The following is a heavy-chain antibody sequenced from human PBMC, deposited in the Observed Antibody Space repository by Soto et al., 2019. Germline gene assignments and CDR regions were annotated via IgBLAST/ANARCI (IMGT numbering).Heavy chain of an antibody. J-gene: IGHJ4*02. V-gene: IGHV4-34*01. Sequence: TSETLSLTCAVYGGSFSGYYWSWIRQPPGKGLEWIGEINHSGSTNYNPSLKSRVTISVDTSKNQFSLKLSSVTAADTAVYYCARAGYDSSGYYPTRYYFDYWGQGTLVTVSS. D-gene: IGHD3-22*01. CDR2: INHSGST. CDR1: GGSFSGYY. CDR3: ARAGYDSSGYYPTRYYFDY.